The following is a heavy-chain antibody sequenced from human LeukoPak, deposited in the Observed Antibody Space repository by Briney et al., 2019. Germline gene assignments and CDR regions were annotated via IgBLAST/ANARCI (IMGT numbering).Heavy chain of an antibody. D-gene: IGHD4-17*01. V-gene: IGHV3-30*03. Sequence: GGSLRLSCAASGFTFSSYSMNWVRQAPGKGLEWVAVISYDGSNKYYADSVKGRFTISRDNSKNTLYLQMNSLRAEDTAVYYCARDPSYGDYGTYFDYWGQGTLVTVCS. CDR1: GFTFSSYS. J-gene: IGHJ4*02. CDR2: ISYDGSNK. CDR3: ARDPSYGDYGTYFDY.